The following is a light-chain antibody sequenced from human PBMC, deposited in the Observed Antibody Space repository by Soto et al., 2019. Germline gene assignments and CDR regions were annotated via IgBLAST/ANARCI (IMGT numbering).Light chain of an antibody. CDR2: DVS. V-gene: IGLV2-14*01. CDR1: SSDVGGYNY. CDR3: SSYTTPSTRYV. Sequence: QSALTQPASVSGSPGQSITISCTGTSSDVGGYNYVSWYQQHPGKAPKLMIYDVSNRPSGVSNRFSGSKSGNTASLTISGLQAEDETNYYCSSYTTPSTRYVFGPGTKFTVL. J-gene: IGLJ1*01.